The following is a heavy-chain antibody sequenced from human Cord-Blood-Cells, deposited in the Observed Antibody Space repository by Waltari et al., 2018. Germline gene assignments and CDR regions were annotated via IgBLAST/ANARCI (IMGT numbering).Heavy chain of an antibody. V-gene: IGHV1-18*01. CDR3: ARGGPPPGLELGIGWFDP. Sequence: QVHLVQSGAELKKPGASEKVCCKASDYTCTRYGLRWERRVHGTGLVWMGWISAYNGNTNYAQKLQGRVTMTTDTSTSTAYMELRSLRSDDTAVYYCARGGPPPGLELGIGWFDPWGQGTLVTVSS. CDR1: DYTCTRYG. CDR2: ISAYNGNT. J-gene: IGHJ5*02. D-gene: IGHD7-27*01.